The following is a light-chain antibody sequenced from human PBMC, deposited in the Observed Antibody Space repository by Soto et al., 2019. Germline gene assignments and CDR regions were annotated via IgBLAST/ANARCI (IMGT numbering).Light chain of an antibody. CDR2: DAS. J-gene: IGKJ4*01. CDR1: QTIRSD. V-gene: IGKV3-15*01. CDR3: HQYNTWPLT. Sequence: EIVLTQSPATLSVSPGERATLSCRASQTIRSDLAWYQQKPGQAPRLLISDASTRATSIPARFNGSGSGTEFALAISSLQSEDFAIYYCHQYNTWPLTFGGGTKVDI.